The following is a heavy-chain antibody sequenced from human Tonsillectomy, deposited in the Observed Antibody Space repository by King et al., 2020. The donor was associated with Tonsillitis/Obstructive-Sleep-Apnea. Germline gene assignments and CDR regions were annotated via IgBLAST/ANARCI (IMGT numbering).Heavy chain of an antibody. D-gene: IGHD6-19*01. V-gene: IGHV4-59*01. CDR1: GGSFSTYS. CDR2: IFYSGST. Sequence: QLQESGPGLVKPSETLSLTCTVSGGSFSTYSWTWIRPPPGKGLEWIGYIFYSGSTNYNSSLKSRVTMSVDTSKNQFSLKLSSVTAADTAVYYCARGIPVAGYYFDYWGQGTLVTVSS. CDR3: ARGIPVAGYYFDY. J-gene: IGHJ4*02.